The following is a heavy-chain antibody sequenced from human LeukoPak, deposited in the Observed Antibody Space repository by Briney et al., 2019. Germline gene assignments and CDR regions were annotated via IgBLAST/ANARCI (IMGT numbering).Heavy chain of an antibody. CDR3: ARDSTYYDILTGLDGPDY. V-gene: IGHV3-30*04. CDR2: ISYDGSNK. Sequence: PGGSLRLSCAASGFTFSSYAMHWVRQAPGKGLEWVAVISYDGSNKYYADSVKGRFTISRDNSKNTLYLQMNSLRAEDTAVYYCARDSTYYDILTGLDGPDYRGQGTLVTVSS. D-gene: IGHD3-9*01. J-gene: IGHJ4*02. CDR1: GFTFSSYA.